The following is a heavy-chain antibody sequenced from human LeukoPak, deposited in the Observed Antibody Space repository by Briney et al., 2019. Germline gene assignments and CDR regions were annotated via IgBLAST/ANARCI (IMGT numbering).Heavy chain of an antibody. Sequence: SETLSLTCTVSGASISSYYWSWIRQPPGKGLEWIGYIYYSGSTNYNPSLKSRVTISVDTSKNQFSLKLSSVTAADTAVYYCARSMGDRAGLLLYYLDYWGQGTLVTVSS. CDR3: ARSMGDRAGLLLYYLDY. CDR2: IYYSGST. V-gene: IGHV4-59*01. CDR1: GASISSYY. D-gene: IGHD2-21*02. J-gene: IGHJ4*02.